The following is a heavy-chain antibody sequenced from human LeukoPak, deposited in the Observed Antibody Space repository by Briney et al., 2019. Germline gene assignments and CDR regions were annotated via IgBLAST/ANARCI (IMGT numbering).Heavy chain of an antibody. CDR3: ARGPYYDSSGYYTRGFRKGNDY. V-gene: IGHV3-48*01. CDR1: GFTFSSYS. CDR2: ISSSSSTI. Sequence: GGSLRLSCAASGFTFSSYSMNWVRQAPGKGLEWVSYISSSSSTIYYADSVKGRFTISRDNAKNSLYLQMNSLRAEDTAVYYCARGPYYDSSGYYTRGFRKGNDYWGQGTLVTVSS. D-gene: IGHD3-22*01. J-gene: IGHJ4*02.